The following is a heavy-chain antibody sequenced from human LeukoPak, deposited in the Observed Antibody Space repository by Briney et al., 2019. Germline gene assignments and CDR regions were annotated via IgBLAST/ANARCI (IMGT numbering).Heavy chain of an antibody. CDR1: GFTFNEYA. J-gene: IGHJ4*02. CDR3: TKDSSSWANYFDS. D-gene: IGHD6-13*01. Sequence: GGSLRLSCAASGFTFNEYAMHWVRHAPGKGLEWVSVISGDGTSTFYTDYYADSVKGRFTISRDNSVNSLYLQMNSLRSEDTALYYCTKDSSSWANYFDSWGQGTLVTVSS. CDR2: ISGDGTST. V-gene: IGHV3-43*02.